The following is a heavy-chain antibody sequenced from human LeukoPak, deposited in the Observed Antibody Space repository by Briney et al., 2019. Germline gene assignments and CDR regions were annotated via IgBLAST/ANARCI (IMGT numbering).Heavy chain of an antibody. Sequence: SETPSLTCTVSGGSISSSSYYWGWIRQPPGKGLEWIGSIYYSGSTYYNPSLKSRVTISVDTSKNQFSLKLSSVTAADTAVYYCARGIGYSGYDYVYWGQGTLVTVSS. V-gene: IGHV4-39*01. D-gene: IGHD5-12*01. J-gene: IGHJ4*02. CDR2: IYYSGST. CDR1: GGSISSSSYY. CDR3: ARGIGYSGYDYVY.